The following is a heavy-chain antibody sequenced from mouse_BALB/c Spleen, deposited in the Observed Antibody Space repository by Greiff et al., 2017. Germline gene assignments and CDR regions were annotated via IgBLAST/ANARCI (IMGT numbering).Heavy chain of an antibody. J-gene: IGHJ2*01. V-gene: IGHV14-3*02. Sequence: VQLQQSGAELVKPGASVKLSCTASGFNITDTYMHWVKQRPEQGLEWIGRIDPANGNTKDDPKFEGKATITADTYSNTAYLQLSSLTSEDTAVYYCARSGRCGFDYWGQGTTLTVSS. CDR3: ARSGRCGFDY. CDR1: GFNITDTY. D-gene: IGHD3-2*02. CDR2: IDPANGNT.